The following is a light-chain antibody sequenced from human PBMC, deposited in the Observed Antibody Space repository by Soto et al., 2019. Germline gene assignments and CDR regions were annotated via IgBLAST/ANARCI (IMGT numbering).Light chain of an antibody. J-gene: IGKJ1*01. CDR2: AAS. CDR1: QSISSY. CDR3: QQRYSSPLT. Sequence: DIQMTQSPSSLSASVGDIVTITCRASQSISSYLNWYQQKPGKAPKFLIFAASSLQSWVPSRFRGSGSGTDFTLTISSLQPEDFATYYCQQRYSSPLTFGQRTKVDI. V-gene: IGKV1-39*01.